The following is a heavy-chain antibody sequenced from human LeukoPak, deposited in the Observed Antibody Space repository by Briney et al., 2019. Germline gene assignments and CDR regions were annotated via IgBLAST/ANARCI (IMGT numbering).Heavy chain of an antibody. Sequence: GGSLRLSCAASGFTFSNYDMHWVRQVTGKGLEWVSAIGPFGDPYYPGSVKGRFTISRENAENSLYLQVNSLRAGDTAVYYCAREGGGDRRGAFDIWGQGTMVTVSS. CDR2: IGPFGDP. CDR3: AREGGGDRRGAFDI. D-gene: IGHD2-21*02. V-gene: IGHV3-13*05. CDR1: GFTFSNYD. J-gene: IGHJ3*02.